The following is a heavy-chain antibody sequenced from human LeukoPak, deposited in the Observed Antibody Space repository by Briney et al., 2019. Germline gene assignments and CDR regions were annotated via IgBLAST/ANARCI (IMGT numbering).Heavy chain of an antibody. V-gene: IGHV4-31*03. CDR3: AGSFWSGYYSFDY. J-gene: IGHJ4*02. Sequence: KASETLSLTCTVSGGSISSGGYYWSWIRQHPGKGLEWIGYIYYSGSTYYNPSLKSRVTISVDTSKNQFSLKLSSVTVADTAVYYCAGSFWSGYYSFDYWGQGTLVTVSS. CDR2: IYYSGST. D-gene: IGHD3-3*01. CDR1: GGSISSGGYY.